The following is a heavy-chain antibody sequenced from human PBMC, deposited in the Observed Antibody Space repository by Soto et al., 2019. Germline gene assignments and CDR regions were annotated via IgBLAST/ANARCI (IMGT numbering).Heavy chain of an antibody. CDR2: ISSSSSTI. V-gene: IGHV3-48*02. D-gene: IGHD3-22*01. CDR1: GFTFSSYS. Sequence: EVQLVESGGGLVQPGGSLRLSCAASGFTFSSYSMNWVRQAPGKGLEWVSYISSSSSTIYYADSVKGRFTISRDNAKNSMYLQRNSLRDEDTAVYYCARGNPITMIVVVAPYFDYWGQGTLVTVSS. J-gene: IGHJ4*02. CDR3: ARGNPITMIVVVAPYFDY.